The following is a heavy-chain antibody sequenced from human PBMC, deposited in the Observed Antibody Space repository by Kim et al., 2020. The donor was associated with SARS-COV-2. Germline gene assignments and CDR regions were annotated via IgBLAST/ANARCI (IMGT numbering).Heavy chain of an antibody. J-gene: IGHJ3*02. CDR2: T. Sequence: TYYADSVKGRFTISRDNSKNTLYLQMNSLRAEDTAIYYCAKDRQIDSFDIWGLGTMVTVS. CDR3: AKDRQIDSFDI. V-gene: IGHV3-23*01.